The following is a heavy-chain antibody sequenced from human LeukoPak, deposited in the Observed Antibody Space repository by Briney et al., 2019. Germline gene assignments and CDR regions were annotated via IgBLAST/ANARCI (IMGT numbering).Heavy chain of an antibody. D-gene: IGHD2-8*01. CDR1: GGSFSGYY. V-gene: IGHV4-34*01. CDR2: INYSGST. J-gene: IGHJ6*03. CDR3: ARRVYYYMDV. Sequence: SETLSLTCAVYGGSFSGYYWSWIRQPPGKGLEWIGEINYSGSTNYNPSLKSRVTISVDTSKNQFSLKLSSVTAADTAVYYCARRVYYYMDVWGKGTTVTISS.